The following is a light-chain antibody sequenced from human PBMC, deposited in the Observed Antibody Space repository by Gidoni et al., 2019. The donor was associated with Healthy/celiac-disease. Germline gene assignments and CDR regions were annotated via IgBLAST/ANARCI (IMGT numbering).Light chain of an antibody. Sequence: EIVMPQSPATLSVSPGERATLSCRASQSVSSNLAWYQQKSGQAPRLLIYGASTRATGIPARFSGSGSGTEFTLTISSLQSEDFAVYYCQQYNNWWTFGQGTKVEIK. J-gene: IGKJ1*01. CDR1: QSVSSN. V-gene: IGKV3-15*01. CDR2: GAS. CDR3: QQYNNWWT.